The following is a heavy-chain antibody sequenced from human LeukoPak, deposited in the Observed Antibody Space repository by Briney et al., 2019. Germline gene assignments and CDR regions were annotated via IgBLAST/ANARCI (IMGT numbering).Heavy chain of an antibody. CDR2: IIPIFGTA. CDR3: ARSSIPDIVVVTAILGAFDI. Sequence: GSSVKVSCKASGGTFSSYAISWVRQAPGQGLEWMGGIIPIFGTANYAQKFQGRVTITTDESTSTAYMELSCLRSEDTAVYYCARSSIPDIVVVTAILGAFDIWGQGTMVTVSS. V-gene: IGHV1-69*05. CDR1: GGTFSSYA. D-gene: IGHD2-21*02. J-gene: IGHJ3*02.